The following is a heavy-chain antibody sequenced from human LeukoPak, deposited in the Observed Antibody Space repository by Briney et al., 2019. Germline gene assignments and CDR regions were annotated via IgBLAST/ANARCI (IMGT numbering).Heavy chain of an antibody. J-gene: IGHJ4*02. V-gene: IGHV3-66*01. D-gene: IGHD3-22*01. Sequence: GGSLRLSCAVSGFSVSGNYMNWVRQAPGKGLEWVSVIYTGGSTYYADSVKGRFTISRDNSKNTLYLQMNSLGAEDTAVYYCVRDRGAYYYETGYWGQGTLVTVSS. CDR3: VRDRGAYYYETGY. CDR2: IYTGGST. CDR1: GFSVSGNY.